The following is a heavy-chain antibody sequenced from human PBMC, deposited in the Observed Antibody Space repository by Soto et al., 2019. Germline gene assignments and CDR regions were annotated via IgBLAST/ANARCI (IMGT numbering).Heavy chain of an antibody. J-gene: IGHJ4*02. Sequence: QVLLVESGGGLVKPGGSLRLSCATSGFTFSDHYMTWIRQAPGKGLEWISYISGSGSDIYYADSVKGRFTVSRDNSKNSLYLQMSSLRAEDTAVYYCACDVHYYTSDYWGQGTLVTVSS. CDR2: ISGSGSDI. CDR3: ACDVHYYTSDY. CDR1: GFTFSDHY. D-gene: IGHD3-3*01. V-gene: IGHV3-11*01.